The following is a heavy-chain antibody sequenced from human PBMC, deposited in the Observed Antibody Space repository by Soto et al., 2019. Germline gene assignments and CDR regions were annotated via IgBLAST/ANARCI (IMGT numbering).Heavy chain of an antibody. Sequence: EVQLVESGGGLVQPGGALRLSCAASGFTFILYSMSWVRQAPGKGLEWVSYISRSSTGIHYADSVKGRFTISRDDATNSMHLQRNRLRDGDTAVYYCARAVTWGLDVWGQGTTVSISS. CDR3: ARAVTWGLDV. J-gene: IGHJ6*02. CDR1: GFTFILYS. D-gene: IGHD3-10*01. V-gene: IGHV3-48*02. CDR2: ISRSSTGI.